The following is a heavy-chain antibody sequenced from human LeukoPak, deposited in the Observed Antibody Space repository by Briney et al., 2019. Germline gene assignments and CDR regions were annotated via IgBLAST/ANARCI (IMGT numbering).Heavy chain of an antibody. Sequence: GGSLRLSCAASGFTFSSYAMSWVRQAPGKGLEWVSAISGSGGSTYYADSVKGRFTISRDNSKNTLYLQMNSLRAEDTAVYYCGKDGFGVVIKPLEYWGQGTLVTVSS. V-gene: IGHV3-23*01. CDR1: GFTFSSYA. D-gene: IGHD3-3*01. J-gene: IGHJ4*02. CDR3: GKDGFGVVIKPLEY. CDR2: ISGSGGST.